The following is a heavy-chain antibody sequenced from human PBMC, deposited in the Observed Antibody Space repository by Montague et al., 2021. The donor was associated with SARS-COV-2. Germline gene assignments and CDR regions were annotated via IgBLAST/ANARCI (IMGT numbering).Heavy chain of an antibody. D-gene: IGHD5-18*01. J-gene: IGHJ4*02. CDR2: IYYTENT. CDR3: ARPGSGYSYGSGAFDY. CDR1: GGSISNSIYY. V-gene: IGHV4-39*01. Sequence: SETLSLTCTVSGGSISNSIYYWDWIRQPPGKGLEWIGSIYYTENTXYNPSLKSQVTISIDTSKNQFSLKLSSVTAADTAVYYCARPGSGYSYGSGAFDYWGQGTLVTVSS.